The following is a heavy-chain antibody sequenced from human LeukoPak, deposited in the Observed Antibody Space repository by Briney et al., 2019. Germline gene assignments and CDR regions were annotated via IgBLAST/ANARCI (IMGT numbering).Heavy chain of an antibody. CDR2: INPFHGNT. V-gene: IGHV1-18*01. CDR1: GYTFTSYP. Sequence: ASVKVSCKASGYTFTSYPINWVRQAPGQGLEWMAWINPFHGNTNYAQNLKGRVTMTTDTSTSTAYMELRSLRSDDTAVYYCARDFEPADNPYFYYYMDVWGEGTTVTVSS. D-gene: IGHD2-2*01. J-gene: IGHJ6*03. CDR3: ARDFEPADNPYFYYYMDV.